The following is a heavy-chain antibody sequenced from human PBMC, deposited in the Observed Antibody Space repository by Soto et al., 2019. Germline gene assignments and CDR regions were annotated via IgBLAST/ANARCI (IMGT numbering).Heavy chain of an antibody. CDR3: ARWGGSYYSDGFRF. V-gene: IGHV3-21*01. Sequence: PGGSLRLSCAASGFTFSSYSMNWVRQAPGKGLEWVSSISSSSSYIYYADSVKGRFTISRDNAKNSLYLQMNSLRAEDTAVYYRARWGGSYYSDGFRFWGQGTMVTVSS. J-gene: IGHJ3*01. CDR2: ISSSSSYI. D-gene: IGHD1-26*01. CDR1: GFTFSSYS.